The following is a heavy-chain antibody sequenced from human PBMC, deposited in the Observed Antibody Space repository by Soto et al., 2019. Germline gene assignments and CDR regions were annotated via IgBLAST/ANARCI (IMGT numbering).Heavy chain of an antibody. CDR1: GCTFTSYV. CDR2: TSAYNGNT. J-gene: IGHJ3*02. Sequence: VHLGKSGAEVKKPGPSVKVSCKASGCTFTSYVISWVRQAPGQGLEWRGWTSAYNGNTTYGQNIRGRDTMTTDTSTSTAYMELRSPGSDDSAGVSCASKHFDDVIGYYPDGFDIWGQGTMVTVSS. V-gene: IGHV1-18*01. CDR3: ASKHFDDVIGYYPDGFDI. D-gene: IGHD3-22*01.